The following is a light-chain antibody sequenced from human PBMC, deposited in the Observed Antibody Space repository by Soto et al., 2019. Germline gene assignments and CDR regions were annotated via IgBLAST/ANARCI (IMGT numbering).Light chain of an antibody. CDR3: QHYNSYSEA. J-gene: IGKJ1*01. CDR1: QDISNY. CDR2: DAS. V-gene: IGKV1-33*01. Sequence: DIQMTQSPSSLSASVGDRLTITCQASQDISNYLNWYQQKPGKAPKLLIYDASNLETGVPSRFSGSGSGTEFTLTISSLQPDDFATYYCQHYNSYSEAFGQGTKVDIK.